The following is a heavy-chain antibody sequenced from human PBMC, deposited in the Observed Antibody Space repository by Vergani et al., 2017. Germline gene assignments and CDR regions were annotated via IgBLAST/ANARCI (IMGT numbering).Heavy chain of an antibody. CDR1: GGSISSSSYY. CDR3: ARHQRGMGLRDDAFDI. J-gene: IGHJ3*02. D-gene: IGHD1-26*01. CDR2: IYYSGST. V-gene: IGHV4-39*01. Sequence: QLQLQESGPGLVKPSETLSLTCTVSGGSISSSSYYWGWIRQPPGKGLEWIGSIYYSGSTYYNPSLKSRVTISVDTSKNQFSLKLSSVTAADTAVYYCARHQRGMGLRDDAFDIWGQGTMVTVSS.